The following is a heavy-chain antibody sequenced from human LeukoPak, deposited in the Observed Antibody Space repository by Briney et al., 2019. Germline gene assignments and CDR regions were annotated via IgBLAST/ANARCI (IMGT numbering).Heavy chain of an antibody. D-gene: IGHD2-21*02. V-gene: IGHV4-61*05. CDR1: GGSISSSSYY. CDR2: IYYSGST. J-gene: IGHJ6*03. Sequence: SETLSLTCTVSGGSISSSSYYWGWIRQPPGKGLEWIGYIYYSGSTNYNPSLKSRVTISVDTSKNQFSLKLSSVTAADTAVYYCARAPVVTAPILYYYYMDVWGKGTTVTVSS. CDR3: ARAPVVTAPILYYYYMDV.